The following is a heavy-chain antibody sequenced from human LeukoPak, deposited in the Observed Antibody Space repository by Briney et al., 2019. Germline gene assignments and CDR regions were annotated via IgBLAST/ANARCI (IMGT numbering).Heavy chain of an antibody. Sequence: ASVRVSCKASGYSFTGNYMHWVRQAPGQGFEWMGWINPNSGGTNYAQKFQGRVTMTRDTSISTAYMELSRLRSDDTAVYYCARSSNKDAFDIWGQGTMVTVSS. CDR1: GYSFTGNY. CDR2: INPNSGGT. J-gene: IGHJ3*02. CDR3: ARSSNKDAFDI. V-gene: IGHV1-2*02. D-gene: IGHD4-11*01.